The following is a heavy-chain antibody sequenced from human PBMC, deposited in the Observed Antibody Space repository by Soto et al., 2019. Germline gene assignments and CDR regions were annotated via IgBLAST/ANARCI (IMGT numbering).Heavy chain of an antibody. Sequence: VQLVESGGGLVQPGGSLRLSCAASGFSFSDYYMSWIRKAPGKGLEWVSYISSSGSTIYYADSVNGRFTISMDNAKNSRYLQMNSLRAEDTAVYYCARDEGSGSYPPYYYYGMDVWGQGTTVTVSS. J-gene: IGHJ6*02. V-gene: IGHV3-11*01. CDR2: ISSSGSTI. D-gene: IGHD3-10*01. CDR3: ARDEGSGSYPPYYYYGMDV. CDR1: GFSFSDYY.